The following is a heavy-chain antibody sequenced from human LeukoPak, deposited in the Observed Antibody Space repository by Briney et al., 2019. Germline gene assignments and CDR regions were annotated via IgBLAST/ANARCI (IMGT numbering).Heavy chain of an antibody. Sequence: SETLSLTCTVSGGSISSYYWSWIRQPAGKGLEWIGRIYTSGSTNYNPSLKSRVTMSVDTSKNQFSLKMSSVTAADTAVYYCARGTSYESSGYYDPFDYWGQGTLVTVSS. D-gene: IGHD3-22*01. J-gene: IGHJ4*02. CDR2: IYTSGST. V-gene: IGHV4-4*07. CDR3: ARGTSYESSGYYDPFDY. CDR1: GGSISSYY.